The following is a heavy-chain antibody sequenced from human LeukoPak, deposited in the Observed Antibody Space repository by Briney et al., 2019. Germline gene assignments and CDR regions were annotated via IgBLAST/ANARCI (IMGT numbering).Heavy chain of an antibody. Sequence: PSETLSLTCTVSGGSISSYYWSWIRQPPGKGLEWIGYIYYSGSTNYNPSLKSRVTISVDTSKNQFSLKLSSVTAADTAVYYCARLHYDILTGYYNWFDPWGQGTLVTVSS. D-gene: IGHD3-9*01. J-gene: IGHJ5*02. CDR1: GGSISSYY. CDR2: IYYSGST. V-gene: IGHV4-59*08. CDR3: ARLHYDILTGYYNWFDP.